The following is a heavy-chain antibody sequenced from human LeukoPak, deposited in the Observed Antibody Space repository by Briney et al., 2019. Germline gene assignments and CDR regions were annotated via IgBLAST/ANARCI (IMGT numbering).Heavy chain of an antibody. CDR3: ARRYCTNGVCSFDY. CDR2: MNPNSGNT. V-gene: IGHV1-8*03. D-gene: IGHD2-8*01. J-gene: IGHJ4*02. CDR1: GYTFTGYY. Sequence: ASVKVSCKASGYTFTGYYMHWVRQATGQGLEWMGWMNPNSGNTGYAQEFQGRVTITRDTSASTAYMELSSLRSEDMAVYYCARRYCTNGVCSFDYWGQGTLVTVSS.